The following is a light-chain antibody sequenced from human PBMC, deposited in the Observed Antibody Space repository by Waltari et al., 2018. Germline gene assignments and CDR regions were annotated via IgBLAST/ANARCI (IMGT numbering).Light chain of an antibody. CDR2: WAS. Sequence: DIVMTQSPDSLAVSLGERATINCKSSQSVLYSSNNKNYLAWYQQKPGQPPKLIIYWASNLESGVPDRFSGSGSGTDFTLTISSLQAEDVAVYYCQQYYSIPYTFGQGTKLEIK. V-gene: IGKV4-1*01. CDR1: QSVLYSSNNKNY. J-gene: IGKJ2*01. CDR3: QQYYSIPYT.